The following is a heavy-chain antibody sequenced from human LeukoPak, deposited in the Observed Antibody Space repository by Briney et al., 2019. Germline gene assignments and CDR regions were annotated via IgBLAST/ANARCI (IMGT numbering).Heavy chain of an antibody. J-gene: IGHJ4*02. V-gene: IGHV3-21*01. CDR3: ARDYGDYGTSFDY. D-gene: IGHD4-17*01. CDR1: GFTFSGYS. Sequence: PGGSLRLSCAASGFTFSGYSMNWVRQAPGKGLEWVSSISSSSSYIYYADSVKGRFTISRDNAKNSLYLQMNSLRAEDTAVYYCARDYGDYGTSFDYWGQGTLVTVSS. CDR2: ISSSSSYI.